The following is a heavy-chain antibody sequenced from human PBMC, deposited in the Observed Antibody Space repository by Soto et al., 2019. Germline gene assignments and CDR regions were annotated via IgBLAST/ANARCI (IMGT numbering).Heavy chain of an antibody. V-gene: IGHV4-30-4*01. CDR3: ARAGPLYDSSGYYSPMDV. CDR1: GGSISSGDYY. J-gene: IGHJ6*02. CDR2: IYYSGST. D-gene: IGHD3-22*01. Sequence: QVQLQESGPGLVKPSQTLSLTCTVSGGSISSGDYYWSWIRQPPGKGLEWLGYIYYSGSTYYNPSLKSRVTISVDTSKNQFSLKLSSVTAADTAVYYCARAGPLYDSSGYYSPMDVWGQGTTVTVSS.